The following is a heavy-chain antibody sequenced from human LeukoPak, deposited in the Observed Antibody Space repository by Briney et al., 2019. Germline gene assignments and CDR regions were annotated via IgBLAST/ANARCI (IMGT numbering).Heavy chain of an antibody. CDR3: AKGSYYDSSGSLYFDY. CDR2: ISGSGDNT. V-gene: IGHV3-23*01. CDR1: GFTFSSYA. J-gene: IGHJ4*02. D-gene: IGHD3-22*01. Sequence: GGSLRLSCAASGFTFSSYAMSWVRQAPGKGLEWVSGISGSGDNTYYADSAKGRFTISRDNSKNTLYVQVSSLGTEDTAAYYCAKGSYYDSSGSLYFDYWGQGTLVTVSS.